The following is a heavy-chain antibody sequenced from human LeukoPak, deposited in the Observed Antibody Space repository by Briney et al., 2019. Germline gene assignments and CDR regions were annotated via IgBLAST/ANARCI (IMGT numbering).Heavy chain of an antibody. D-gene: IGHD1-1*01. CDR2: IGSYGSTK. Sequence: GGSLRLSCAASGFTFTDSYMSWIRQAPGKGLEWVSYIGSYGSTKYYADSVKGRFTISRDNAKNTLYLQMSSLRAEDTAVYYCARDTKNWGQGTLVTVSS. CDR3: ARDTKN. V-gene: IGHV3-11*04. CDR1: GFTFTDSY. J-gene: IGHJ4*02.